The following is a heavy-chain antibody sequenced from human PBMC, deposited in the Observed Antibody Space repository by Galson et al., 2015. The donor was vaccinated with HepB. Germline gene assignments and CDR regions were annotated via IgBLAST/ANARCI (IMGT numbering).Heavy chain of an antibody. D-gene: IGHD5-12*01. Sequence: SLRLSCAASGFIFSDYYMAWIRQAPGKGLEWVSYISSRSTHTNYADSVKGRFTISRDNAKNSLFLQMHSLTAEDTAVYYCARVWGRGYDFDYWGQGTLVTVSS. CDR1: GFIFSDYY. CDR2: ISSRSTHT. J-gene: IGHJ4*02. CDR3: ARVWGRGYDFDY. V-gene: IGHV3-11*06.